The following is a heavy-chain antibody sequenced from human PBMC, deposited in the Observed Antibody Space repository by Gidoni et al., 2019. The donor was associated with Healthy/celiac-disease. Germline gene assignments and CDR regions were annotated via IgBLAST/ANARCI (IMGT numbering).Heavy chain of an antibody. CDR1: GVTFSSYA. Sequence: EVQLLESGGGLVQPGGSLRLSCAAYGVTFSSYAMSWVRQAPGKGLEWVSAISGSGGSTYYADSVEGRFTISRDNSKNTLYLQMNSLRAEDTAVYYCAKGIYGSDPDGMDVWGQGTTVTVSS. J-gene: IGHJ6*02. V-gene: IGHV3-23*01. D-gene: IGHD3-10*01. CDR2: ISGSGGST. CDR3: AKGIYGSDPDGMDV.